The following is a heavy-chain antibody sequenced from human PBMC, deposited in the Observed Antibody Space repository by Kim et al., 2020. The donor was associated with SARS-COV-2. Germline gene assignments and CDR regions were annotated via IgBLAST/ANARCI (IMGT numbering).Heavy chain of an antibody. CDR1: GFTFSSYA. CDR3: AKQWLVRAIDY. D-gene: IGHD6-19*01. Sequence: GGSLRLSCAASGFTFSSYAMHWVRQAPGKGLEWVAVISYDGSNKYYADSVKGRFTISRDNSKNTLYLQMNSLRAEDTAVYYCAKQWLVRAIDYWGQGTLVTVSS. CDR2: ISYDGSNK. J-gene: IGHJ4*02. V-gene: IGHV3-30*04.